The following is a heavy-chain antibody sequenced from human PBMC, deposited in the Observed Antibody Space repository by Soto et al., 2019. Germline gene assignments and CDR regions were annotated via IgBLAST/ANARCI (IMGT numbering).Heavy chain of an antibody. V-gene: IGHV3-23*01. Sequence: EVQLLESGGGLVQRGGSLRLSCAASGFTFSNYPMSWVRQAPGKGLEWVSVISGSGAFYADSVKGRFTISRDYSKNTLYVQMGSLRGADTAVYYCAKDSWVSIISGGSHDSWGQGALVSVSS. CDR3: AKDSWVSIISGGSHDS. CDR1: GFTFSNYP. D-gene: IGHD6-19*01. J-gene: IGHJ4*02. CDR2: ISGSGA.